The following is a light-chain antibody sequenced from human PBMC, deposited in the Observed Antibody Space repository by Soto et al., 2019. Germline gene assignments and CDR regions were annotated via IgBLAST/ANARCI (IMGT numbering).Light chain of an antibody. CDR1: QRLLHSNGNNF. Sequence: EIVMTQSPPSLTVTPGEPASISCRSSQRLLHSNGNNFLDWYLQKPGQSPQLLIYSGSNRASGVPDRVSGSAAGTDFTLKISRVEAEDVGVYYCMQALQTPYTFGQGTKLEIK. CDR2: SGS. J-gene: IGKJ2*01. CDR3: MQALQTPYT. V-gene: IGKV2-28*01.